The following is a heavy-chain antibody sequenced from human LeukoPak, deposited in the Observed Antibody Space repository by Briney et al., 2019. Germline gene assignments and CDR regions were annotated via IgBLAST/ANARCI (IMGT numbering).Heavy chain of an antibody. CDR2: VSGSGGNT. CDR3: TKGGVISAFGY. CDR1: GFNFYTYA. J-gene: IGHJ4*02. D-gene: IGHD2-21*01. Sequence: GGSLRLSCAASGFNFYTYAMPWVPQAPRKGLEVVSAVSGSGGNTYYTDSVKGRLTISRDNSKNTLFLQMSRLRAEDTALYYCTKGGVISAFGYWGRGGMLTVCS. V-gene: IGHV3-23*01.